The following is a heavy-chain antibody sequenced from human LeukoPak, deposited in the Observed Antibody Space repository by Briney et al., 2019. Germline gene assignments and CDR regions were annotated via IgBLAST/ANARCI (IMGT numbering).Heavy chain of an antibody. J-gene: IGHJ6*02. V-gene: IGHV3-33*08. Sequence: GGSLRLSCSASGFTFSSYGMHWVRQAPVKGLEWVAFIWSDGNNKYYADSVKGRFTISRDNSKNTPYLQMNSLRAEDTAVYYCARDTGGSELGFIYYYYYGMDVWGQGTTVTVSS. D-gene: IGHD1-26*01. CDR3: ARDTGGSELGFIYYYYYGMDV. CDR2: IWSDGNNK. CDR1: GFTFSSYG.